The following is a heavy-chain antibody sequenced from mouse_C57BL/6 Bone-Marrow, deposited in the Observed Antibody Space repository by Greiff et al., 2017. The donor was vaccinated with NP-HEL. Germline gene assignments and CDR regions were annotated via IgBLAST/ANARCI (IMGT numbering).Heavy chain of an antibody. J-gene: IGHJ2*01. V-gene: IGHV3-6*01. CDR2: ISYDGSN. CDR3: ARLVDYDGGNGY. Sequence: EVKVEESGPGLVKPSQSLSLTCSVTGYSITSGYYWNWIRQFPGNKLEWMGYISYDGSNNYNPSLKNRISITRDTSKNQFFLKLNSVTTEDTATYYCARLVDYDGGNGYWGQGTTLTVSS. D-gene: IGHD2-4*01. CDR1: GYSITSGYY.